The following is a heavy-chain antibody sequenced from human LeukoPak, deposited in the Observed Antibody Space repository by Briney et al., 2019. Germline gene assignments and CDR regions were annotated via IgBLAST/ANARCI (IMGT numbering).Heavy chain of an antibody. Sequence: PSETLSLTCTVSGGSISSYYWSWIRQPPGKGVEWIGYVYYSGSTNYNPSLKSRVTISVDTSKNQSSLKLSSVTAADTAVYYCARARRGNWFDPWGQGTLVTVSS. CDR1: GGSISSYY. CDR2: VYYSGST. D-gene: IGHD3-10*01. V-gene: IGHV4-59*08. CDR3: ARARRGNWFDP. J-gene: IGHJ5*02.